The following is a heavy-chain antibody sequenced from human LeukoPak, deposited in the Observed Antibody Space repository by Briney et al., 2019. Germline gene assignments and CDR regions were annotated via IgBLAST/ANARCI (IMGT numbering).Heavy chain of an antibody. J-gene: IGHJ4*02. D-gene: IGHD1-14*01. Sequence: GGSLRLSCAASGFTFRTYAMSWVRQAPGKGLEWVSGISGRSSSTYYAYSVKGRFTISRDNSKNTLYLQMNSLRVEDMAVYYCAKLNLAETNYWGQGTLVTVSS. V-gene: IGHV3-23*01. CDR1: GFTFRTYA. CDR3: AKLNLAETNY. CDR2: ISGRSSST.